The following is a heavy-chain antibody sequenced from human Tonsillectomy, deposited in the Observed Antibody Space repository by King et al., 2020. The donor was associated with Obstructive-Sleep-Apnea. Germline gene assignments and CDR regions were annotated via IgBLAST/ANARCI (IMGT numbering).Heavy chain of an antibody. V-gene: IGHV3-30*04. Sequence: QLVQSGGGVVQPGRSLRLSCAASGFTFSSYAMHWVRQAPGKGLEWVAGISYDGSNKYYADSVKGRFTISRDNSKNTLYLQMNSLRAEDTAVYYCARDSSGWYFDYWGQGTLVTVSS. CDR3: ARDSSGWYFDY. J-gene: IGHJ4*02. CDR1: GFTFSSYA. CDR2: ISYDGSNK. D-gene: IGHD6-19*01.